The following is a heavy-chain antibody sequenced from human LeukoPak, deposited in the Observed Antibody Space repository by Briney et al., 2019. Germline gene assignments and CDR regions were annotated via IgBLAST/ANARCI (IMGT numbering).Heavy chain of an antibody. V-gene: IGHV4-30-4*01. CDR2: IYDSGST. D-gene: IGHD2-15*01. Sequence: SQTLSLTCTVSGASIRSGDYYWSWIRQPPGKGLEWVGYIYDSGSTYYNPSLKSRITISVDTSENRFSLKLSSVTATDTAVYYCARDCSGGSCYGAFDIWGQGTMVTVSS. CDR1: GASIRSGDYY. J-gene: IGHJ3*02. CDR3: ARDCSGGSCYGAFDI.